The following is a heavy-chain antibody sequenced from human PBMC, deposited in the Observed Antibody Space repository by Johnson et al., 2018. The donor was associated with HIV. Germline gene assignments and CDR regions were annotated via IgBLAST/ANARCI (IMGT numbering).Heavy chain of an antibody. CDR1: GFTFSSYG. Sequence: EVQLMESGGGLVQPGGSLRLSCGASGFTFSSYGMSWVRQAPGKGLEWVANIKQDGSEKYYVDSVKGRFTISRDISKNSLYLQMNSLRADDTAVYYCARDVMEDFWSGSFDAFDIWGQGTMVTVSS. J-gene: IGHJ3*02. CDR3: ARDVMEDFWSGSFDAFDI. V-gene: IGHV3-7*03. D-gene: IGHD3-3*01. CDR2: IKQDGSEK.